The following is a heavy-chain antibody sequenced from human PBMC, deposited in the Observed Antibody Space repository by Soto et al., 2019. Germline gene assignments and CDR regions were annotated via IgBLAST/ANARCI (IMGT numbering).Heavy chain of an antibody. V-gene: IGHV1-69*13. CDR3: ARGGPARGYYDFWSGFGRDPFDY. Sequence: SVKVSCKASGGTFSSYAISWVRQAPGQGLEWMGGIIPIFGTANYAQKFQGRVTITADESTSTAYMELSSLRSEDTAVYYCARGGPARGYYDFWSGFGRDPFDYWGQGTLVTVSS. CDR1: GGTFSSYA. J-gene: IGHJ4*02. CDR2: IIPIFGTA. D-gene: IGHD3-3*01.